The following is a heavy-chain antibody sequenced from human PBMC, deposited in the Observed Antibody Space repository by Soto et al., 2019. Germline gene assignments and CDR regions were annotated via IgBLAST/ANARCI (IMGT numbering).Heavy chain of an antibody. Sequence: GGSPRLSCAGSGFTFSAFSMNWVRQAPGKGLEWISYIYGSSSTMYYADSVKGRFSISRDNAKSSLYLQMNNLTHEDTAVYYCARDRPVDYWGQGTPVTVSS. V-gene: IGHV3-48*02. CDR2: IYGSSSTM. CDR1: GFTFSAFS. CDR3: ARDRPVDY. J-gene: IGHJ4*02.